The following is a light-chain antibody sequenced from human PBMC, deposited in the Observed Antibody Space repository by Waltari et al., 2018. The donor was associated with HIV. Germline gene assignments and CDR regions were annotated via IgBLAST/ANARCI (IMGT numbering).Light chain of an antibody. CDR1: SSKIGSNY. CDR3: AAWDDSLSVVV. V-gene: IGLV1-47*01. CDR2: RNN. Sequence: QSVLTQPPSASGTPGQRVTIPCSGSSSKIGSNYVPWYQQLPGTAPKLLIYRNNQRPSGVPDRFSGSKSGTSASLAISGLRSEDEADYYCAAWDDSLSVVVFGGGTKLTVL. J-gene: IGLJ2*01.